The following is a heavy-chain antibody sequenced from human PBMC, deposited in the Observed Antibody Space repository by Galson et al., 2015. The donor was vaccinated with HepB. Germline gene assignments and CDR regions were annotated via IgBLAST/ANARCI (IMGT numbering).Heavy chain of an antibody. CDR3: ARGLGYCGTTSCYTRLGP. CDR2: IIPVFGTS. V-gene: IGHV1-69*13. D-gene: IGHD2-2*02. Sequence: SVKVSCKASGGPLSSNAITWVRQAPGQGLEWMGGIIPVFGTSTYAPKFQDRVTFTADESTNTAYMEFSSLRSEDTAIYYCARGLGYCGTTSCYTRLGPWGQGTLVTVSS. J-gene: IGHJ5*02. CDR1: GGPLSSNA.